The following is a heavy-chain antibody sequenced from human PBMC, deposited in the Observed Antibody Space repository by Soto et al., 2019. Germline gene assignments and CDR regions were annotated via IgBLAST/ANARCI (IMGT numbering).Heavy chain of an antibody. Sequence: EVQLVESGGGLVQPGGSLRLSCAASGFTFNNYVMHWVRQAPGKGLVWVSRINDDGCSTRYTDSVKGRFTMSRDNAQNTVNLQMNSLRADDTGVYYCTRDVQFQSFDSWGQGTLVTVSS. CDR2: INDDGCST. CDR3: TRDVQFQSFDS. CDR1: GFTFNNYV. J-gene: IGHJ4*02. V-gene: IGHV3-74*01. D-gene: IGHD4-4*01.